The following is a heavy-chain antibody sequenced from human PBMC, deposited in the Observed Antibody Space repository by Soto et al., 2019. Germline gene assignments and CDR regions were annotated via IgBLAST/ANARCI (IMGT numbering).Heavy chain of an antibody. CDR3: AKEYPRDYYYMDV. CDR2: TSGSGGST. V-gene: IGHV3-23*01. Sequence: PGGSLRLSCAASGFTFSSYAMSWVRQAPGKGQEWVSTTSGSGGSTYYTDSVKGRFTISRDNSKNTLYLQMNSLRAEDTAVYYCAKEYPRDYYYMDVWGKGTTVTVSS. D-gene: IGHD2-2*02. J-gene: IGHJ6*03. CDR1: GFTFSSYA.